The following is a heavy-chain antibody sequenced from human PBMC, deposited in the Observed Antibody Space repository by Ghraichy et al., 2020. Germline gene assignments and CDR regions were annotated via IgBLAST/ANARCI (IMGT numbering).Heavy chain of an antibody. CDR3: ARDLEQQMVPSEYLEY. CDR2: ISGSVVTT. CDR1: GFSLNNYA. Sequence: GGSLRLSCAASGFSLNNYAMSWVRQAPGKGLEWVASISGSVVTTYYADSVKGRFTISRDNSNNTLFLQMNTLRAEDRAIYYCARDLEQQMVPSEYLEYWGQGTLGAVSS. V-gene: IGHV3-23*01. J-gene: IGHJ4*02. D-gene: IGHD1/OR15-1a*01.